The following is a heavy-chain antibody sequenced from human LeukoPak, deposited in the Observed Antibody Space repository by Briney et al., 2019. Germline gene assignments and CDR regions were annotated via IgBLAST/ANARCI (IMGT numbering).Heavy chain of an antibody. CDR1: GFTFSNFA. Sequence: GGSLRLSCAASGFTFSNFAMSWVRQAPGKGLEWVSGISGSGVRTYYADSVKGRFTISRDNSKNTLYLQMNSLRAEDTAVYYCAKDGATGRNTYYYDSSGYYFFDYWGQGTLVTVSS. J-gene: IGHJ4*02. D-gene: IGHD3-22*01. CDR2: ISGSGVRT. V-gene: IGHV3-23*01. CDR3: AKDGATGRNTYYYDSSGYYFFDY.